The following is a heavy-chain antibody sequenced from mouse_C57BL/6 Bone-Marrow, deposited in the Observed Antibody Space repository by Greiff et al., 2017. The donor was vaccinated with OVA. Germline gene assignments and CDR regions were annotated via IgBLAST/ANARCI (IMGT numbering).Heavy chain of an antibody. CDR2: IRNKANGYTT. CDR1: GFTFTDYY. V-gene: IGHV7-3*01. CDR3: ARYGDAWYFDV. J-gene: IGHJ1*03. Sequence: EVKLMESGGGLVQPGGSLSLSCAASGFTFTDYYMSWVRQPPGKALEWLGFIRNKANGYTTEYSASVKGRFTISRDNSQSILYLQMNALTTEDSAIYCCARYGDAWYFDVWGTGTTVTVSS. D-gene: IGHD2-13*01.